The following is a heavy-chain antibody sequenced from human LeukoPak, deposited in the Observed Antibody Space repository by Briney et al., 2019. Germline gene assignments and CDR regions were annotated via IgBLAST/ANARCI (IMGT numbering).Heavy chain of an antibody. CDR2: ISSSSSYI. J-gene: IGHJ6*03. Sequence: GGSLRLSCAASGFTFSSYSMNWVRQAPGKGLEWVSSISSSSSYIYYADSVKGRFTISRDNAKNSLYLQMNSLRAEDTAVYYCARTRGDSYGPPSRYMDVWGKGTTVTISS. CDR3: ARTRGDSYGPPSRYMDV. V-gene: IGHV3-21*01. D-gene: IGHD5-18*01. CDR1: GFTFSSYS.